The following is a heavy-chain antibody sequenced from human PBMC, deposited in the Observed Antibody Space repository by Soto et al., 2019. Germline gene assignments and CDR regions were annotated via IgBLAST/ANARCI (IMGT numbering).Heavy chain of an antibody. J-gene: IGHJ2*01. V-gene: IGHV4-34*01. CDR3: ARMAGPWYFDL. Sequence: QVQLQQWGAGLLKPSETLSLTCAVHGGSFSGFYWTWIRQPPGKGLEWIGEINHSGSSNYNPPLKSRVTMSLNTSRNQFSLSLNSVTAADTAVYYCARMAGPWYFDLWGRGTPVTVSS. CDR1: GGSFSGFY. CDR2: INHSGSS.